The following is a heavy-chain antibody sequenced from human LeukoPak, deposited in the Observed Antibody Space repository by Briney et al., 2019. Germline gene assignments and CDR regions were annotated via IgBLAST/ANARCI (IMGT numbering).Heavy chain of an antibody. CDR3: ARVLKFPAAFDI. Sequence: ASVKVSCKASGYTFTGYYMHWVRQAPGQGLEWMGWINPNSGGTNYAQKFQGRVTMTRDTSISTAYMELSRLGSDDTAVYYCARVLKFPAAFDIWGQGTMVTVSS. CDR2: INPNSGGT. V-gene: IGHV1-2*02. CDR1: GYTFTGYY. J-gene: IGHJ3*02.